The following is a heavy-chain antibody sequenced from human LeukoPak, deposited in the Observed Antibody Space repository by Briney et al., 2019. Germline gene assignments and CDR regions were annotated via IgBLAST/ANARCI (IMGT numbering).Heavy chain of an antibody. J-gene: IGHJ4*02. CDR3: ARESGQWLALDY. D-gene: IGHD6-19*01. V-gene: IGHV3-74*01. CDR2: INSDGSST. CDR1: GFTFSSYW. Sequence: GGSLRLSCAASGFTFSSYWMHWVRQAPGKGRVWVSRINSDGSSTSYADSVKGRFTISRDNAKNTLYLQMNSLRAEDTAVYYCARESGQWLALDYWGQGTLVTVSS.